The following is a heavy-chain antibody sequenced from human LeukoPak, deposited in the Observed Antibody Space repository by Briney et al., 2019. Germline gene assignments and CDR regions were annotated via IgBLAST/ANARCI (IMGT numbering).Heavy chain of an antibody. D-gene: IGHD6-6*01. CDR2: INPNSGGT. J-gene: IGHJ4*02. CDR3: AKDRWRDGSSSFDN. V-gene: IGHV1-2*02. Sequence: ASVKVSCKASGYTFTGYYMHWVRQAPGQGLEWMGWINPNSGGTNYAQKFQGRVTTTRDTSIITAYMELSRLRSDDTAVYYCAKDRWRDGSSSFDNWGQGTLVTVSS. CDR1: GYTFTGYY.